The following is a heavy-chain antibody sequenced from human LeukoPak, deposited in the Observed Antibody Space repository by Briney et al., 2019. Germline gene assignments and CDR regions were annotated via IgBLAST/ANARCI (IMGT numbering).Heavy chain of an antibody. CDR1: SGSISSHY. Sequence: SETLSLTCIVSSGSISSHYWSWIRQPAGKGLEWIGRIYYSGSTNYNPSLKSRVTISVDTSKNQFSLKLSSVTAADTAVYYCARTLIAVAGVVDYWGQGTLVTVSS. D-gene: IGHD6-19*01. J-gene: IGHJ4*02. CDR3: ARTLIAVAGVVDY. V-gene: IGHV4-59*11. CDR2: IYYSGST.